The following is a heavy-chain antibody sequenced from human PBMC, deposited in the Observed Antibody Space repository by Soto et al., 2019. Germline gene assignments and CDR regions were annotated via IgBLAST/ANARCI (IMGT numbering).Heavy chain of an antibody. CDR3: VRTSLVVAAATREDY. CDR1: GFTFSSYW. J-gene: IGHJ4*02. D-gene: IGHD2-15*01. V-gene: IGHV3-74*01. CDR2: INSDGSST. Sequence: EVQLVESGGGLVQPGGSLRLSCAASGFTFSSYWMHWVRQAPGKGLVWVSRINSDGSSTSYADSVKGRFTISRDNAKNPLYVRVNSLRAEDTAVYYCVRTSLVVAAATREDYCGQGSLVTVSS.